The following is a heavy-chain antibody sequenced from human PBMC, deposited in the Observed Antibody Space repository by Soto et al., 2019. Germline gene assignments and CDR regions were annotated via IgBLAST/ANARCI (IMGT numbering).Heavy chain of an antibody. J-gene: IGHJ6*02. CDR3: ARGGLNYYGMDV. CDR1: GGSISSYY. D-gene: IGHD1-26*01. V-gene: IGHV4-59*01. CDR2: IYYSGST. Sequence: LSLTCTVSGGSISSYYWSWIRQPPGKGLEWIGYIYYSGSTNYNPSLKSRVTISVDTSKNQFSLKLSSVTAADTAVYYCARGGLNYYGMDVWGQGTTVTVSS.